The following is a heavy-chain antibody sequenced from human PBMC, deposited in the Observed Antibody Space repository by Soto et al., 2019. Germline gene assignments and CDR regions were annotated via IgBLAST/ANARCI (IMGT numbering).Heavy chain of an antibody. CDR3: ARGRLTIQQGFDT. V-gene: IGHV4-31*03. CDR1: NDSITSGRYY. J-gene: IGHJ3*02. CDR2: IYSSGNP. D-gene: IGHD1-1*01. Sequence: QVQLQESGPGLVKPSQTLSLTCTVSNDSITSGRYYWSWIRKVPGKGLEWIGYIYSSGNPYYNPSLKGRISISLDASNNQFALTVTSVNVADSAIYFCARGRLTIQQGFDTWGQGTRVTVSS.